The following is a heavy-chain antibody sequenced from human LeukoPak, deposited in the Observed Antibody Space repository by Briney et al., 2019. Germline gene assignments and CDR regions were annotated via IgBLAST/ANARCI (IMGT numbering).Heavy chain of an antibody. CDR3: ARHRDYDILTGYIDY. Sequence: SETLSLTCAVYGGSFSGYYWSWVRQPPGKGREWIGGIYYSGSTYYNPSLTRRGTISVDTSKNKFSLNLSSVTAADTALYYCARHRDYDILTGYIDYWGQGTLVTVSS. V-gene: IGHV4-34*01. D-gene: IGHD3-9*01. J-gene: IGHJ4*02. CDR2: IYYSGST. CDR1: GGSFSGYY.